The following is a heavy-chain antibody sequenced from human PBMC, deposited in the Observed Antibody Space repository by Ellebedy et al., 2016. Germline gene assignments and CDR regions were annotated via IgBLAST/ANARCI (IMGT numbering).Heavy chain of an antibody. D-gene: IGHD6-6*01. Sequence: GESLKISXAASGFTFNNYAMSWVRQAPGKGLEWVSAISGSGGSTYYADSVKGRFTISRDNSKNTLYLQMNSLRAEDTAVYYCAKDERDRRTIAARHDWGQGTLVTVSS. CDR3: AKDERDRRTIAARHD. V-gene: IGHV3-23*01. CDR1: GFTFNNYA. J-gene: IGHJ4*02. CDR2: ISGSGGST.